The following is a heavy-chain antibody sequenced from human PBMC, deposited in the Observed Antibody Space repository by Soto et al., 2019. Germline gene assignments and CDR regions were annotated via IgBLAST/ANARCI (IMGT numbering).Heavy chain of an antibody. CDR2: ISAYNGNT. J-gene: IGHJ4*02. D-gene: IGHD3-10*01. Sequence: QVQLVQSGAEVKKPGASVKVSCKASGYTFSNYGFTWVRQAPGQGLEWMGWISAYNGNTNYAQNLQGRVTMTTDTSTSTAYMELRSLRSDDTAVYYCARDLYYYGSGTCSGGYWGQGTLVTVSS. CDR3: ARDLYYYGSGTCSGGY. CDR1: GYTFSNYG. V-gene: IGHV1-18*01.